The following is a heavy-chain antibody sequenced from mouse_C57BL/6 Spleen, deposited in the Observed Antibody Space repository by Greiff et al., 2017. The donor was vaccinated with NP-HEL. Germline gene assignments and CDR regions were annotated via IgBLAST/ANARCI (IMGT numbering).Heavy chain of an antibody. CDR2: IDPSDSYT. D-gene: IGHD1-1*01. V-gene: IGHV1-69*01. CDR3: ERLRLDGSSFYFDY. Sequence: QVQLQQPGAELVMPGASVKLSCKASGYTFTSYWMHWVKQRPGQGLEWIGEIDPSDSYTNYNQKFKGKSTLTVDKSSSTAYMQLSSLTSEDSAVYYCERLRLDGSSFYFDYWGQGTTLTVSS. J-gene: IGHJ2*01. CDR1: GYTFTSYW.